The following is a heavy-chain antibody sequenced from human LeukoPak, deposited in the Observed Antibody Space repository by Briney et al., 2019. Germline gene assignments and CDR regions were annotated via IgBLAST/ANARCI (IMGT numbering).Heavy chain of an antibody. CDR3: AKDFYSSSWDRFDP. Sequence: GGSLRLSCAASGFTFSSYAMHWVRQAPGKGLEWVAVISYDGSNKYYADSVKGRFTISRDNSKNTLYLQMNSLRAEDTAVYYCAKDFYSSSWDRFDPWGQGTLVTVSS. D-gene: IGHD6-13*01. CDR1: GFTFSSYA. J-gene: IGHJ5*02. V-gene: IGHV3-30-3*01. CDR2: ISYDGSNK.